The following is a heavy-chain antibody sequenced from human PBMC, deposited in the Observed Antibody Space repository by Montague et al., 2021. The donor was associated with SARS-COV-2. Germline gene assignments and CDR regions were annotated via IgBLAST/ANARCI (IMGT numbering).Heavy chain of an antibody. CDR1: GGSMSDHY. CDR3: ARAVSVRRAVNWFDP. Sequence: SETLSLTCTVSGGSMSDHYWAWIRQPPGKGLEWFAYIYYSGGINSNASLKSRVTMSVGTSKNQFSLKLTSVTAADTAVYYCARAVSVRRAVNWFDPWGQGTLVTVSS. D-gene: IGHD3-10*01. V-gene: IGHV4-59*11. CDR2: IYYSGGI. J-gene: IGHJ5*02.